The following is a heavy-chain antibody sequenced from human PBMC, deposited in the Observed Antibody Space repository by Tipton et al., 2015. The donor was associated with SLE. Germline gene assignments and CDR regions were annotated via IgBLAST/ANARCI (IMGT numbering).Heavy chain of an antibody. CDR3: ARDQAAGAFDI. CDR2: IRTSDSSI. Sequence: SLRLSCAASGFTFSDYYMTWIRQPSGKGLEWISFIRTSDSSIYYADSVRGRFTISRDNAKNSLYLQMNSLRGEDTAVYYCARDQAAGAFDIWGQGTMVTVSS. D-gene: IGHD2-15*01. J-gene: IGHJ3*02. V-gene: IGHV3-11*01. CDR1: GFTFSDYY.